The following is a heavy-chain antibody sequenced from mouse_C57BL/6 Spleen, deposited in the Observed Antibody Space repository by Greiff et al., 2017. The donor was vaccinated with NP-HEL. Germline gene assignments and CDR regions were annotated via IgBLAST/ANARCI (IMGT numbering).Heavy chain of an antibody. J-gene: IGHJ3*01. CDR3: ATLTTVVATDAY. CDR1: GYSFPDYN. CDR2: INPNYGTT. V-gene: IGHV1-39*01. Sequence: VQLQQSGPELVKPGASVKISCKASGYSFPDYNMNWVKQSTGKSLEWIGVINPNYGTTSYNQKFKGKATLTVDQSSSTAYMQLNSLTSEDSAVYYCATLTTVVATDAYWGQGTLVTVSA. D-gene: IGHD1-1*01.